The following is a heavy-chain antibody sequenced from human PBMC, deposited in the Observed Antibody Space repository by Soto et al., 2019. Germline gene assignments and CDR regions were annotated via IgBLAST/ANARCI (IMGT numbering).Heavy chain of an antibody. J-gene: IGHJ4*02. D-gene: IGHD6-19*01. CDR2: ISCCGGST. Sequence: EVQLLESGGGVVQPGGSLRLSCEASGFNFKKFAMGWVRQAPGEGLEWVSGISCCGGSTSYADSVKGRFTLARDDSKNTLSLHLNSLRVEYTARYFWAKAYGEQWLIPHLDNWGQGTLVTVS. V-gene: IGHV3-23*01. CDR3: AKAYGEQWLIPHLDN. CDR1: GFNFKKFA.